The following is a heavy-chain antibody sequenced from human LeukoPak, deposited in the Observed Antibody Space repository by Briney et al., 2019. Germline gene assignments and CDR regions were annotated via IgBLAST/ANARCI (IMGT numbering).Heavy chain of an antibody. J-gene: IGHJ5*02. V-gene: IGHV4-34*01. D-gene: IGHD3-10*01. CDR3: ARGRLWVRGNNWFDP. CDR1: GGSFSGYY. Sequence: SETLSLTCAVYGGSFSGYYWSWIRQPPGKGLEWIGEINHSGSTNYNPSLKSRVTISVDTSKNQFPLKLSSVTAADTAVYYCARGRLWVRGNNWFDPWGQGTLVTVSS. CDR2: INHSGST.